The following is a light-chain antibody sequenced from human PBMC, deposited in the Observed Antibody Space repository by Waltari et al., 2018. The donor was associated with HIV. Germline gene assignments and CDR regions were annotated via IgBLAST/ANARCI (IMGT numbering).Light chain of an antibody. Sequence: QSVMSPPPSASGTPGQVATITSSGSFSNPGANTVKWYQQIPGTAPRLLIYGHNQRPSGVPDRFSGSRSGTSASLTIGGLQSEDEADYYCSAWDDSLRATVFGTGTRVTVL. CDR3: SAWDDSLRATV. V-gene: IGLV1-44*01. J-gene: IGLJ1*01. CDR1: FSNPGANT. CDR2: GHN.